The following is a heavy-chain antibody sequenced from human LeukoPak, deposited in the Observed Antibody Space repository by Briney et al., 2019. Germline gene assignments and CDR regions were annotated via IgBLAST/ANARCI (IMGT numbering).Heavy chain of an antibody. CDR1: GFTVDGYA. CDR2: ISWDGVST. V-gene: IGHV3-43D*04. Sequence: GGSLRLSCAASGFTVDGYAMHWVRQAPGKGLEWVSLISWDGVSTYYADSVKGRFTISRDNSKHSLYLQMNSLRAEDTALYYCAKDYYGSGSYYNGYFDYWGQGTLVTVSS. CDR3: AKDYYGSGSYYNGYFDY. D-gene: IGHD3-10*01. J-gene: IGHJ4*02.